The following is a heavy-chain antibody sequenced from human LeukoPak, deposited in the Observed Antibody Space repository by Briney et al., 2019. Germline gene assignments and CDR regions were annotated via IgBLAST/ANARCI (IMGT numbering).Heavy chain of an antibody. CDR2: ISAYNGNT. V-gene: IGHV1-18*01. J-gene: IGHJ6*03. D-gene: IGHD3-10*01. CDR3: AANGGFGELDMDV. Sequence: ASVKVSCKASGYTFTSYGISWVRQAPGQGLEWMGWISAYNGNTNYAQKLQGRVTMTRNTSISTAYMELSSLRSEDTAVYYCAANGGFGELDMDVWGKGTTVTISS. CDR1: GYTFTSYG.